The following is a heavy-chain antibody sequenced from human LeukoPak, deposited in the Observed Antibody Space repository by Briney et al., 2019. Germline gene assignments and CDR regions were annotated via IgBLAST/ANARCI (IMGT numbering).Heavy chain of an antibody. CDR1: GYTFTSYG. D-gene: IGHD2-15*01. CDR2: ISAYNGNT. CDR3: ARDRAYCSGGSCYFDH. J-gene: IGHJ4*02. V-gene: IGHV1-18*01. Sequence: ASVKVSCKASGYTFTSYGISWVRQAPGQGLEWMGWISAYNGNTNYAQKLQGRVTMTTDTSTSTAYMELRSLRSDDTAVYYCARDRAYCSGGSCYFDHWGQGTLVTVSS.